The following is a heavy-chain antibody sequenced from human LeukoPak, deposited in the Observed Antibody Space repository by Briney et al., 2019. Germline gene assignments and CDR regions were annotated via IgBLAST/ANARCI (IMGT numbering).Heavy chain of an antibody. CDR1: GYTFTSYA. V-gene: IGHV1-3*03. D-gene: IGHD3-3*01. J-gene: IGHJ4*02. Sequence: ASVKVSCKASGYTFTSYAMHWVRQAPGQRLEWMGWINAGNGNTKYSQEFQGRVTITRDTSASTAYMELSSLRSEDTAVYYCARPGLDDFWSGYYGYWGQGTLVTVSS. CDR2: INAGNGNT. CDR3: ARPGLDDFWSGYYGY.